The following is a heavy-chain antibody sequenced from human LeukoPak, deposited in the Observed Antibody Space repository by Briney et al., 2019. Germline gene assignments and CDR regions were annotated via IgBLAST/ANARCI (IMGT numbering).Heavy chain of an antibody. V-gene: IGHV3-53*01. CDR3: ARGYCSGGSCYTLWFDP. J-gene: IGHJ5*02. CDR2: IYSGGST. CDR1: GFPVSSNY. Sequence: PGGSLSLSCAASGFPVSSNYMSWVRQAPGKGLEWVSVIYSGGSTYYADSVKGRFTISRDNSKNTLYLQMNSLRAEDTAVYYCARGYCSGGSCYTLWFDPWGQGTLVTVSS. D-gene: IGHD2-15*01.